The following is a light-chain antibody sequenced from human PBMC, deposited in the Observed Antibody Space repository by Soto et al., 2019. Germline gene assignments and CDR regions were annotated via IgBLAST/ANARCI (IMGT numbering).Light chain of an antibody. V-gene: IGLV2-11*01. CDR2: NVS. CDR1: SSDIGYFNY. Sequence: QSALTQPRSVSGSPGQSVTISCTGTSSDIGYFNYVSWYQQHPGKVHKLIIYNVSKRPSGVPDRFSGSKYGNTASLTISGLQSEYEADYYCCSYAGRSTEVFGTGTKLTVL. CDR3: CSYAGRSTEV. J-gene: IGLJ1*01.